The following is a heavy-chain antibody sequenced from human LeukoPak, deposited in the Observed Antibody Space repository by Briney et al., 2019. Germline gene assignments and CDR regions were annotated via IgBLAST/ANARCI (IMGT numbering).Heavy chain of an antibody. D-gene: IGHD1-26*01. V-gene: IGHV3-48*03. Sequence: PGGSLRLSCAASGFTFSRYGMNWVRQAPGKGLEWVSYITGRGTIYYADSVKGRFTISRDNAKSSLYRQMNSLRAEDTATYYCARDGVAGATLFDYWGQGTLVTVSS. CDR2: ITGRGTI. CDR1: GFTFSRYG. J-gene: IGHJ4*02. CDR3: ARDGVAGATLFDY.